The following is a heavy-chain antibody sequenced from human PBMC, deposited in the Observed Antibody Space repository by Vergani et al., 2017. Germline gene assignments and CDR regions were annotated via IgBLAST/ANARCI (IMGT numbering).Heavy chain of an antibody. CDR2: ISSSSSYI. D-gene: IGHD6-13*01. CDR1: GFTFSSYE. J-gene: IGHJ4*02. Sequence: EVQLVESGGGLVQPGGSLRLSCAASGFTFSSYEMNWVRQAPGKGLEWVSYISSSSSYIYYADSVKGRFTISRDNAKNSLYLQMNSLRAEDTAVYYCASLVYSSSSYYFDYWGQGTLVTVSS. CDR3: ASLVYSSSSYYFDY. V-gene: IGHV3-48*03.